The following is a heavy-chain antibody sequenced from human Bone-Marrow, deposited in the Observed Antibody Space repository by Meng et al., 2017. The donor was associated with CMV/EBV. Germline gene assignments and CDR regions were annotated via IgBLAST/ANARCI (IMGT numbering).Heavy chain of an antibody. J-gene: IGHJ4*02. CDR2: IKGNNDK. D-gene: IGHD3-16*01. CDR3: AYRPATYHPPGN. V-gene: IGHV2-5*01. CDR1: GFSLNTGEEG. Sequence: SGPTLVKPTQTLTLTCTFSGFSLNTGEEGVVWIRQPPGRALECLTLIKGNNDKHYSPSLQSRLTVTKDTSKNQVVLTITNMDPVDTATYYCAYRPATYHPPGNWGQGTLVTFYS.